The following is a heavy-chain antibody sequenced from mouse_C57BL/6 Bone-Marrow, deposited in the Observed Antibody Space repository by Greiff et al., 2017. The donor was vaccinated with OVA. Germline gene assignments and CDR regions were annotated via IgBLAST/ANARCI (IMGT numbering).Heavy chain of an antibody. CDR3: GRGDYGYAMDY. Sequence: EVKLEESGGGLVQPKGSLKLSCAASGFSFNTYAMNWVRQAPGKGLEWVARIRSKSNNYATYYADSVKDRFTISRDDSESMLYLQMNNLKTEDTAMYYCGRGDYGYAMDYWGQGTSVTVSS. CDR2: IRSKSNNYAT. D-gene: IGHD1-1*01. V-gene: IGHV10-1*01. J-gene: IGHJ4*01. CDR1: GFSFNTYA.